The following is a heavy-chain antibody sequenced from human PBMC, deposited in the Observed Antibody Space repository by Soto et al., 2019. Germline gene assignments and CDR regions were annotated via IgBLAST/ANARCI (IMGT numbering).Heavy chain of an antibody. V-gene: IGHV3-30*18. D-gene: IGHD6-19*01. CDR2: ISYDGSNK. Sequence: QVQLVESGGGVVQPGRSLRLSCVASGFTFSSYGMHWVRQAPGKGLEWVAVISYDGSNKYYSDSVKGRFTISRDNSKNTLDVQMNSLTAADTAVYYCAKDSRYNSGWAPYYYFGMDVWGQGTTVTVSS. J-gene: IGHJ6*02. CDR1: GFTFSSYG. CDR3: AKDSRYNSGWAPYYYFGMDV.